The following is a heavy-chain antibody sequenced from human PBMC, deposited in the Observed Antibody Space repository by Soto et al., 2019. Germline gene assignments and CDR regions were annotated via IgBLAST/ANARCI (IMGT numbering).Heavy chain of an antibody. V-gene: IGHV4-59*01. J-gene: IGHJ4*02. Sequence: SETLSLTCTVSGGSISSYYLSWIRQPPGKGLEWIGYIYYSGSTNYNPSLKSRVTISVDTSKNQFSLKLSSVTAADTAVYYCASGGGDYGAIFWGQGTLVTAPQ. CDR1: GGSISSYY. CDR3: ASGGGDYGAIF. CDR2: IYYSGST. D-gene: IGHD4-17*01.